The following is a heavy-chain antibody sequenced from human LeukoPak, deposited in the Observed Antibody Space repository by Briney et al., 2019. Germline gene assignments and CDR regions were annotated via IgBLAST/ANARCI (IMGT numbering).Heavy chain of an antibody. CDR1: GFTFSSYY. CDR3: ARVQRRYLIHWCYFDY. CDR2: IKKEGDGE. V-gene: IGHV3-7*01. D-gene: IGHD5-18*01. Sequence: TGGSLRLSCAASGFTFSSYYMSWVRQAPGKGLEWVANIKKEGDGEYYVDSVKGRFTISRDNAKNSLYLQMNSLRAEDTAVYYCARVQRRYLIHWCYFDYWGQGTLVTVSS. J-gene: IGHJ4*02.